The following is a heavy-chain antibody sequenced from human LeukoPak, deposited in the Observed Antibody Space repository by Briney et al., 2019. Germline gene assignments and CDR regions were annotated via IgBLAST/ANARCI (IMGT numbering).Heavy chain of an antibody. D-gene: IGHD3-10*01. CDR3: ARTGNLWFGESTY. Sequence: SETLSLTCAVYGGSFSGYYWSWIRQPPGKGLEWIGEINHSGSTNYNPSLKSRVTISVDTSKNQFSLKLSSVTAADTAVYYCARTGNLWFGESTYWGQGTLVTVSS. J-gene: IGHJ4*02. CDR1: GGSFSGYY. CDR2: INHSGST. V-gene: IGHV4-34*01.